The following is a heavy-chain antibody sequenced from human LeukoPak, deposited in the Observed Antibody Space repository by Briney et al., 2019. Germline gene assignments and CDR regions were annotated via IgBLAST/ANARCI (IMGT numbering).Heavy chain of an antibody. V-gene: IGHV3-66*02. J-gene: IGHJ4*02. CDR1: GFTVSSNY. CDR3: ARQRGSSSGAFDY. CDR2: IYSGGST. Sequence: GGSLRLSCAASGFTVSSNYMSWVRQAPGKGLEWVSVIYSGGSTYYADSVKGRFTISRDNSKNTLYLQMNSLGAEDTAVYYCARQRGSSSGAFDYWGQGTLVTVSS. D-gene: IGHD6-6*01.